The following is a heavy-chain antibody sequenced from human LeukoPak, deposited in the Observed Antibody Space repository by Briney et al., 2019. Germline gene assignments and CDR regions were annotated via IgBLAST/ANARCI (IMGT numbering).Heavy chain of an antibody. V-gene: IGHV1-69*01. Sequence: SVKVSCKVFGGTFSSYAISWVRQAPGQGLEWMGGIIPIFGTANYAQKFQGRVTITADESTSTAYMELSRLRSDDTAVYYCARSYDSSGYLVNGYWGQGTLVTVSS. D-gene: IGHD3-22*01. CDR3: ARSYDSSGYLVNGY. CDR2: IIPIFGTA. CDR1: GGTFSSYA. J-gene: IGHJ4*02.